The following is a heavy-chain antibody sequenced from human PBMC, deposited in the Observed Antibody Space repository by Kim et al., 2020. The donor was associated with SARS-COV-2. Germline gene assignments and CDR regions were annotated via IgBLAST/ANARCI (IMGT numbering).Heavy chain of an antibody. D-gene: IGHD3-10*01. CDR3: ARGSRITMVRGVPRGMDV. CDR1: GGSFSGYY. CDR2: INHSGST. Sequence: SETLSLTCAVYGGSFSGYYWSWIRQPPGKGLEWIGEINHSGSTNYNPSLKSRVTISVDTSKNQFSLKLSSVTAADTAVYYCARGSRITMVRGVPRGMDVWGQGTTVTVSS. V-gene: IGHV4-34*01. J-gene: IGHJ6*02.